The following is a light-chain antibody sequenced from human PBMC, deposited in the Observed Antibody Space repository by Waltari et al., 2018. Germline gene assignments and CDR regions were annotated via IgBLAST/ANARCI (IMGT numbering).Light chain of an antibody. CDR1: QTISYTT. Sequence: EIVLTQSPGTLYLSPGDGATLSCRSSQTISYTTLAWYQQKSGQGPRLLIYGASNRPTGVPSRFSGSGSGQDFTLAISRLEPDDFAVYYCQHYGTSSWTFGQGTKVEVK. CDR2: GAS. CDR3: QHYGTSSWT. V-gene: IGKV3-20*01. J-gene: IGKJ1*01.